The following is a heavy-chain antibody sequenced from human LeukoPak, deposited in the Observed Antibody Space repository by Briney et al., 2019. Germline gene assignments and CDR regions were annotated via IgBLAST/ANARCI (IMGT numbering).Heavy chain of an antibody. Sequence: TGGSLRLSCAASGFTFSSYAMLWVRQAPGKGLEWVAVISYDGSNKYYADSVKGRFTISRDNSKNTLYLQMNSLRAEDTAVYYCARDGSGYSYGYADYWGQGTLVTVSS. D-gene: IGHD5-18*01. CDR1: GFTFSSYA. CDR2: ISYDGSNK. CDR3: ARDGSGYSYGYADY. J-gene: IGHJ4*02. V-gene: IGHV3-30*04.